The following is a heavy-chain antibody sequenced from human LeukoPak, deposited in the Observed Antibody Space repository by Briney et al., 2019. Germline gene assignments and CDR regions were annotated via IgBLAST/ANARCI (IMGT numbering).Heavy chain of an antibody. CDR2: INHSGST. CDR1: GGSFSGYY. J-gene: IGHJ4*02. CDR3: ARGPFGYYGSGSYYY. Sequence: SETLSLTCAVYGGSFSGYYWSWIRQPPGKGLEWIGEINHSGSTNYNPSLKSRVTISVDTSKNQFSLKLSSVTAADTAVYYCARGPFGYYGSGSYYYWGQGTLVTVSS. V-gene: IGHV4-34*01. D-gene: IGHD3-10*01.